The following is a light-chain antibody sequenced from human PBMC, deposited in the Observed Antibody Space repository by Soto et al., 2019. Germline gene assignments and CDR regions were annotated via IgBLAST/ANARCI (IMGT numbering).Light chain of an antibody. CDR2: GNN. CDR3: AAWDDSLNEYV. V-gene: IGLV1-44*01. J-gene: IGLJ1*01. Sequence: QSVLTQAPSVSGTPGQRVTITCSGSSSNIGRTSVNWYQHLPGTAPKLLTHGNNHRPSGVPGRFSGSKSATSASLAISGLQPEDEADYCCAAWDDSLNEYVFGDGTKVTVL. CDR1: SSNIGRTS.